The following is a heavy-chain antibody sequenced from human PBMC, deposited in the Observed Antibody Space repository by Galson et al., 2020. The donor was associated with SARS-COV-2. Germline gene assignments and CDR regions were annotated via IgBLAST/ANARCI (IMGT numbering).Heavy chain of an antibody. Sequence: GESLKISCAATGFTIYGNYINWVRQAPGKGLEWVSIIYAYSGSNTYYADSVRGRFTISRHNSENTVYLQMDSLRVEDTAVYYCARGVGGMNVWGQGTTVIVSS. CDR1: GFTIYGNY. CDR3: ARGVGGMNV. J-gene: IGHJ6*02. D-gene: IGHD3-10*01. V-gene: IGHV3-53*04. CDR2: IYAYSGSNT.